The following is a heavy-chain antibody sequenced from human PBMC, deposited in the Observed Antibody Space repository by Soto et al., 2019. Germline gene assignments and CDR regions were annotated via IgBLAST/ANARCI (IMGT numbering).Heavy chain of an antibody. V-gene: IGHV4-31*03. Sequence: SETLSLTCTVSGGSISSGGYYWSWIRQHPGKGLEWIGYIYYSGSTYYNPSLRSRVTISVDTSKNQFSLKLSSVTAADTAVYYCASQMRDYYMDVWGKGTTVTVSS. CDR3: ASQMRDYYMDV. J-gene: IGHJ6*03. CDR2: IYYSGST. CDR1: GGSISSGGYY.